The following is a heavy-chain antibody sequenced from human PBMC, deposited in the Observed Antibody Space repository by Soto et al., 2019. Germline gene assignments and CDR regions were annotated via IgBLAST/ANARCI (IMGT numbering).Heavy chain of an antibody. V-gene: IGHV6-1*01. J-gene: IGHJ5*02. Sequence: SQTLSLTCAISGDSVSSNSAAWNWIRQSPSRGLEWLGRTYYRSKWYNDYAVSVKSRITINPDTSKNQFSLQLNSVTPEDTAVYYCARFPCSSTSCHVLFDPWGQGTLVPVSS. CDR3: ARFPCSSTSCHVLFDP. D-gene: IGHD2-2*01. CDR2: TYYRSKWYN. CDR1: GDSVSSNSAA.